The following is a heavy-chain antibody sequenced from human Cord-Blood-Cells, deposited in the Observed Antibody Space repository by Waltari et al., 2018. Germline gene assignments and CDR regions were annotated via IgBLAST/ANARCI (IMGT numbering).Heavy chain of an antibody. J-gene: IGHJ4*02. CDR1: GGSFSGYY. CDR2: INHRGST. CDR3: ARENSSSWYYFDY. D-gene: IGHD6-13*01. V-gene: IGHV4-34*01. Sequence: QVQLQQWGAGLLKPSETLSLTCAVYGGSFSGYYWSWIRQPPGKGLEWIGEINHRGSTNYNPSLKSRVTISVDTSKNQFSLKLSSVTAADTAVYYCARENSSSWYYFDYWGQGTLVTVSS.